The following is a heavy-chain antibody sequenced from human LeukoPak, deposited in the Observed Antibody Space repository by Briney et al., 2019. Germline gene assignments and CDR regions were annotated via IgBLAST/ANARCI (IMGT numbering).Heavy chain of an antibody. CDR2: MYHTGSS. Sequence: SETLSLTCTVSGGSVDTIDYYWCWIRQPPGTGLEWIGYMYHTGSSIYSPSLKSRLTISVDTSKNQFTLNLSSMTAADTAVYYCAGDQGGSAHRHAFDIWGQGTLVTVSS. CDR1: GGSVDTIDYY. CDR3: AGDQGGSAHRHAFDI. D-gene: IGHD1-26*01. J-gene: IGHJ3*02. V-gene: IGHV4-61*08.